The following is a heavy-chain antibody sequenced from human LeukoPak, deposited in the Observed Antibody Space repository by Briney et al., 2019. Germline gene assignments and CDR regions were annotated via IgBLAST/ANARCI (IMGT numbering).Heavy chain of an antibody. D-gene: IGHD6-13*01. CDR2: IYSGGGT. Sequence: PGGSLRLSCAASGFTVSNNFVTWVRQAPGKGLEWVSIIYSGGGTDYADSVKGRFTISRDNSKNTVYLQMNSLRAEDMAVYHCARKSLGIAAAGTFFGSWGQGTLVTVSS. J-gene: IGHJ5*02. CDR1: GFTVSNNF. V-gene: IGHV3-53*01. CDR3: ARKSLGIAAAGTFFGS.